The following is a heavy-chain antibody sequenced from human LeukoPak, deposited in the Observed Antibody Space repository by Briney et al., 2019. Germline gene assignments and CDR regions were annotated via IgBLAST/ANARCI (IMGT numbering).Heavy chain of an antibody. CDR2: IRSKTDGGTT. J-gene: IGHJ1*01. V-gene: IGHV3-15*01. Sequence: GGSLRLSCAASGFTFRDAWMTWVRQAPGKGLEWVGRIRSKTDGGTTDYAVSVQGRFTISRDDAKNTLYLQMSSLKTEDTAVYYCAKHIYGVVSIQQWGQGTLVTVSS. CDR3: AKHIYGVVSIQQ. CDR1: GFTFRDAW. D-gene: IGHD3-3*01.